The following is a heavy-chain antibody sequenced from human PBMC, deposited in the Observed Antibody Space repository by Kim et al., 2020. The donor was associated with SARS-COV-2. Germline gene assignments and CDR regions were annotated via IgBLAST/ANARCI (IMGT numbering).Heavy chain of an antibody. CDR2: IYYSGST. D-gene: IGHD3-22*01. J-gene: IGHJ4*02. CDR3: ASLGGSGYYYVTPRDDY. V-gene: IGHV4-39*07. CDR1: GGSISSSSYY. Sequence: SETLSLTCTVSGGSISSSSYYWGWIRQPPGKGLEWIGSIYYSGSTYYNPSLKSRVTISVDTSKNQFSLKLSSVTAADTAVYYCASLGGSGYYYVTPRDDYWGQGTLVTVSS.